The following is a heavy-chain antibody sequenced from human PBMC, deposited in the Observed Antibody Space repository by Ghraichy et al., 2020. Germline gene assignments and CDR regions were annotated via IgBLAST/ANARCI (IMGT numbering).Heavy chain of an antibody. CDR3: AKSVTTGIWYFDL. CDR1: GFTFSSYG. CDR2: ISYDGSNK. D-gene: IGHD4-11*01. Sequence: GGSLRLSCAASGFTFSSYGMHWVRQAPGKGLEWVAVISYDGSNKYYADSVKGRFTISRDNSKNTLYLQMNSLRAEDTAVYYCAKSVTTGIWYFDLWGRGTLVTVSS. V-gene: IGHV3-30*18. J-gene: IGHJ2*01.